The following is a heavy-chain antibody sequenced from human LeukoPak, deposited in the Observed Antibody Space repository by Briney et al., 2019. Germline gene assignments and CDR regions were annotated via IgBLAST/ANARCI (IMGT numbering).Heavy chain of an antibody. CDR1: GGSISSSSYY. D-gene: IGHD4-11*01. CDR2: IYYSGST. Sequence: SETLPLTCTVSGGSISSSSYYWGWIRQPPGKGLEWIGSIYYSGSTYYNPSLKSRVTISVDTSKNQFSLKLSSVTAADTAVYYCARDRGMPTVKGLDWFDPWGQGTLVTVSS. V-gene: IGHV4-39*07. J-gene: IGHJ5*02. CDR3: ARDRGMPTVKGLDWFDP.